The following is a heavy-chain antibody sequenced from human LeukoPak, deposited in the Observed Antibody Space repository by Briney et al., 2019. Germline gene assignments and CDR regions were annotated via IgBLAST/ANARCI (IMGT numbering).Heavy chain of an antibody. D-gene: IGHD1-14*01. V-gene: IGHV1-46*01. Sequence: ASVKVSCKASGYTFTSYYMHWVRQAPGQGLEGMGIINPSGGSTSYAQKFQGRVTMTRDTSTSTVYMELGSLRSEDTAVYYCATVFAEPPRYYFDYWGQGTLVTVSS. CDR1: GYTFTSYY. CDR3: ATVFAEPPRYYFDY. J-gene: IGHJ4*02. CDR2: INPSGGST.